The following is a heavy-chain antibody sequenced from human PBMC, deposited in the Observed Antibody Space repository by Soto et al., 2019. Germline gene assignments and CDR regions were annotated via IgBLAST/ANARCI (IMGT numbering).Heavy chain of an antibody. CDR1: GVSLSSYY. CDR2: IYYSGST. CDR3: ARQHFSGPYYYYYMDV. D-gene: IGHD3-3*02. Sequence: PSETLSLTCTVSGVSLSSYYWSWIRQPPGKGLEWIGYIYYSGSTNYNPSLKSRVTISVDTSKNQFSLKLSSVTAADTAVYYCARQHFSGPYYYYYMDVWGKGTTVTVSS. J-gene: IGHJ6*03. V-gene: IGHV4-59*08.